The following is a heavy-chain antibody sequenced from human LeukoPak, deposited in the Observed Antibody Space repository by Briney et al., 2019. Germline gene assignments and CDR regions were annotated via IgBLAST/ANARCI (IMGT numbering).Heavy chain of an antibody. V-gene: IGHV1-2*02. CDR3: ARDRYYDFWSGSHYFDY. D-gene: IGHD3-3*01. J-gene: IGHJ4*02. Sequence: ASVKVSCMTSGYTFTDYYMHWVRQAPGQGLEWMAWINPNSGGTNFAPKFQGRVTMARDTSISTAYMELSSLRSEDTAVYYCARDRYYDFWSGSHYFDYWGQGTLVTVSS. CDR2: INPNSGGT. CDR1: GYTFTDYY.